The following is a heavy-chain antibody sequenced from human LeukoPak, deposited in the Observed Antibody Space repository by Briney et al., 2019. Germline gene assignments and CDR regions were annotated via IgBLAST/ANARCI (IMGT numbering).Heavy chain of an antibody. V-gene: IGHV1-8*01. CDR1: GYTFTNYD. Sequence: ASVKVSCKASGYTFTNYDINWVRQATGQGLEGMGWMNPHSANTGYSQKFQGRITMTWNPSISTAYMELSRLTSDDTAVYYCAMGNFYDNKGYSPELRYWGQGTLVTVSS. CDR2: MNPHSANT. CDR3: AMGNFYDNKGYSPELRY. J-gene: IGHJ4*02. D-gene: IGHD3-10*01.